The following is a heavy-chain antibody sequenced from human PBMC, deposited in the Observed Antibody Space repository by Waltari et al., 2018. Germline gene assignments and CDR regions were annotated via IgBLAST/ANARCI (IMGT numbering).Heavy chain of an antibody. Sequence: QVQLVQSGAEVKTPGSSVKVSCKASGCTFSSYAISWVRQAPGQGLEGMGGIIPSGGTANAAQKFQGRVTITADKSTSTAYMERSSLRSEDTAVYYCARDSVDYDFWSGYYDYWGQGTLVTVSS. D-gene: IGHD3-3*01. CDR2: IIPSGGTA. J-gene: IGHJ4*02. CDR1: GCTFSSYA. CDR3: ARDSVDYDFWSGYYDY. V-gene: IGHV1-69*10.